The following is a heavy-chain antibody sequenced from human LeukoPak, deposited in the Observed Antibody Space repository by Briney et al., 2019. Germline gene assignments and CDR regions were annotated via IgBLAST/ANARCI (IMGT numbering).Heavy chain of an antibody. Sequence: SVKVSCKASGGTFSSYAISWVRQAPGQGLEWMGRIIPIFGTANYAQKFQGRVTITTDESTSTAYMELSSLRSEDTAVYYCARENYYDSSGYYLDYWGREPRSPSPQ. CDR2: IIPIFGTA. D-gene: IGHD3-22*01. J-gene: IGHJ4*02. CDR1: GGTFSSYA. V-gene: IGHV1-69*05. CDR3: ARENYYDSSGYYLDY.